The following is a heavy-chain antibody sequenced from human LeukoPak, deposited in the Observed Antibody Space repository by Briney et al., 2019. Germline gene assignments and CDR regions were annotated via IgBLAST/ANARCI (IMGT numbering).Heavy chain of an antibody. CDR2: ISSSSSYI. D-gene: IGHD2-15*01. V-gene: IGHV3-21*01. J-gene: IGHJ5*02. Sequence: PGGSLRLSCAASGFTFRNFWMTWVRQAPGKGLEWVSSISSSSSYIYYADSVKGRFTISRDNAKNSLYLQMNSLRAEDTAVYYCATTTEAAPYSWGQGTLVTVSS. CDR3: ATTTEAAPYS. CDR1: GFTFRNFW.